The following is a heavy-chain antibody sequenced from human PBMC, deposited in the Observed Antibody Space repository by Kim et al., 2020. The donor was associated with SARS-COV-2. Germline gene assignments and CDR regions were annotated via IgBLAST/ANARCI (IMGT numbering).Heavy chain of an antibody. CDR3: ARDSPYYYYYYGMDV. V-gene: IGHV3-30*07. Sequence: VKGRFTIPSDKSTNTLYLQMNSLRAEDTALYYCARDSPYYYYYYGMDVWGQGTTVTVSS. J-gene: IGHJ6*02.